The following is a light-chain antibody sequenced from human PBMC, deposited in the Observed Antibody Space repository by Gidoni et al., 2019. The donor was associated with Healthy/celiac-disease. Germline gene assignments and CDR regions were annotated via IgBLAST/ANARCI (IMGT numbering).Light chain of an antibody. CDR3: QQRSNWPLLT. CDR1: QIVSSY. Sequence: IVLTQSPATLSLDPGEKATRSCSASQIVSSYLPWYQQQTGQAPRLLIYDASNRATGIPARFSGSGSGTDFTLTISSLEPEDFAVYYCQQRSNWPLLTFGGGTKVEIK. J-gene: IGKJ4*01. CDR2: DAS. V-gene: IGKV3-11*01.